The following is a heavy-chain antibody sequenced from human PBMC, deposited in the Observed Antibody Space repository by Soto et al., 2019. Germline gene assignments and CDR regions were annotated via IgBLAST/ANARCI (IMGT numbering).Heavy chain of an antibody. CDR2: TSYDGGDK. D-gene: IGHD2-21*01. V-gene: IGHV3-30*19. Sequence: QVQLVESGGGVVQPGTSLRVSCVGSGFTFRSYVIHWVRQAPGKGLEWVALTSYDGGDKYYGDSVRGRFTISRDNSRNTVDLQMDSLRLEDTALYYCARWGTTWGLDVWGQGTLVSVSS. CDR3: ARWGTTWGLDV. J-gene: IGHJ1*01. CDR1: GFTFRSYV.